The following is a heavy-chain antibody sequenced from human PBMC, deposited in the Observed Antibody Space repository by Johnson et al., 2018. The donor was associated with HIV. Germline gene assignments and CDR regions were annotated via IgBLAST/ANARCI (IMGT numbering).Heavy chain of an antibody. J-gene: IGHJ3*02. Sequence: VQLVESGGGLVQPGRSLRLSCAASGFTFDDYAMHWVRQAPGKGLEWVSGISWNSGSIGYADSVKGRFTISRDNSKSTLYLQRNSLRPEETAVYYCAKERRAPRAFDIWGQGTMVTVSS. CDR3: AKERRAPRAFDI. CDR1: GFTFDDYA. CDR2: ISWNSGSI. V-gene: IGHV3-9*01.